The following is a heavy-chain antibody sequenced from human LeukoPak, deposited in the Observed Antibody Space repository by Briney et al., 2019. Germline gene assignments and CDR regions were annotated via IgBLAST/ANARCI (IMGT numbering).Heavy chain of an antibody. Sequence: GGSLRLSCAASGFTFSSYWMSWVRQAPGKGLEWVANIRQDGSEKYYVDSVKGRFTISRDNAKNSLYLQMNSLRAEDTAVYYCARDFEGNYYYYMDVWGKGTTVTVSS. V-gene: IGHV3-7*01. CDR1: GFTFSSYW. CDR2: IRQDGSEK. J-gene: IGHJ6*03. CDR3: ARDFEGNYYYYMDV.